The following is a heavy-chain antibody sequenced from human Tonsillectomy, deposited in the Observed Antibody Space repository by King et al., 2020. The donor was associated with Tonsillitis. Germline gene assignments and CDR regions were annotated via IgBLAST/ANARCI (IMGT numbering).Heavy chain of an antibody. CDR2: IDAGNGNT. V-gene: IGHV1-3*01. CDR3: AGTYYYGSGSPHYYYHMEV. CDR1: GYSFTSYP. Sequence: VQLVQSGAEVKKPGASVKVSCKASGYSFTSYPMHWVRQAPGQRLEWMGWIDAGNGNTKYSQKFQGRVTITRDTSASTAYMELSSLRSEDTAVYYCAGTYYYGSGSPHYYYHMEVGGKGTTVTVSS. J-gene: IGHJ6*03. D-gene: IGHD3-10*01.